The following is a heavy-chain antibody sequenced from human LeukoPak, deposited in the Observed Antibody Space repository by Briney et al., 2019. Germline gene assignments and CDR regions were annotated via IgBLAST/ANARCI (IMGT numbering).Heavy chain of an antibody. CDR3: ARRSAMVRGVAFDY. V-gene: IGHV4-59*08. CDR1: GGSISSYY. CDR2: IYYSGST. D-gene: IGHD3-10*01. J-gene: IGHJ4*02. Sequence: PSETLSLTCTVSGGSISSYYWSWIRQPPGKGLEWIGYIYYSGSTNYNPSLKSRVTISVDTSKNQFSLKLSSVTAADTAVYYCARRSAMVRGVAFDYWGQGTLVTVSS.